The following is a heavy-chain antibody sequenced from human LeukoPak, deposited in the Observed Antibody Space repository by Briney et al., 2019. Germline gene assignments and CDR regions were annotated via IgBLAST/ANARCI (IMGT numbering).Heavy chain of an antibody. Sequence: GGSLRLSCAASGFTFSDYYMSWIRQAPGKGLEWVSYISSSGSTIYYADSVKGRFTISRDNAKNSLYLQMNSLRAEDTAVYYCARRRYSGSSQHFDYWGQGTLVTVSS. CDR3: ARRRYSGSSQHFDY. CDR1: GFTFSDYY. D-gene: IGHD1-26*01. J-gene: IGHJ4*02. V-gene: IGHV3-11*04. CDR2: ISSSGSTI.